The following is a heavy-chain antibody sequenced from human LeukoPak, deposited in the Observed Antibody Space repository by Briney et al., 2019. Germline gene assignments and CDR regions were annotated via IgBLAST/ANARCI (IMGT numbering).Heavy chain of an antibody. J-gene: IGHJ4*02. D-gene: IGHD2-2*01. V-gene: IGHV3-48*01. CDR2: ISSSSSTI. CDR3: ASPEDIVVVPAVPADGY. CDR1: GFTFSSYS. Sequence: GGSLRLSCAASGFTFSSYSMNWVRQAPGKGLEWVSYISSSSSTIYYADSVKGRFTISRDNAKNSLYLQMNSLRAEDTAVYYCASPEDIVVVPAVPADGYWGQGTLATVSS.